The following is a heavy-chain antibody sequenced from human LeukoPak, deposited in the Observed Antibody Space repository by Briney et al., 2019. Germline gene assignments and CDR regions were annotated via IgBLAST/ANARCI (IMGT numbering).Heavy chain of an antibody. D-gene: IGHD3-22*01. J-gene: IGHJ5*02. Sequence: GGSLRLSCAASGFTFSSYSMNWVRQAPGKGLEWVSSISSSSSYIYYADSVKGRFTISRDNAKNSLYLQMNSLRAEDTAVYYCARDFSYDSSGYYFNWFDPWGQGTLVTVSS. CDR3: ARDFSYDSSGYYFNWFDP. CDR2: ISSSSSYI. CDR1: GFTFSSYS. V-gene: IGHV3-21*01.